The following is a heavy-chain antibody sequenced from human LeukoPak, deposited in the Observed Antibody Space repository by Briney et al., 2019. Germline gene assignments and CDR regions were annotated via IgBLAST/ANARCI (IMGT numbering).Heavy chain of an antibody. J-gene: IGHJ4*02. Sequence: PGGSLRLSCAASGFTFSSYSMNWVRQAPGKGLEWVSSISSSSSYIYYADSVKGRFTISRDNAKNSLYLQMNSLRAEDTAVYYCARLEIAVVGTVFDQWGRGTLVTVSS. CDR2: ISSSSSYI. D-gene: IGHD6-19*01. CDR1: GFTFSSYS. V-gene: IGHV3-21*01. CDR3: ARLEIAVVGTVFDQ.